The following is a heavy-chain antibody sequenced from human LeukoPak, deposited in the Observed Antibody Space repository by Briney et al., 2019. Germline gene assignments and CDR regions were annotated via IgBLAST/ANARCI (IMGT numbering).Heavy chain of an antibody. CDR1: GGSIRGYY. CDR2: IHYTGST. J-gene: IGHJ4*02. V-gene: IGHV4-59*01. D-gene: IGHD3-10*01. Sequence: SETLSLTCTVSGGSIRGYYWSWIRQPPGKGLEWIGYIHYTGSTDYNPSLNSRLTMSVDTSKNQFSLNLSSVTAADTAVYYCARGYGSGSYNNFNHWGQGILVTVSS. CDR3: ARGYGSGSYNNFNH.